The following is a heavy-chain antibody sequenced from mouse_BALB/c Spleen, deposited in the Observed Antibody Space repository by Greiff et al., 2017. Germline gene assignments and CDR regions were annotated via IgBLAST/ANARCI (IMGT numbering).Heavy chain of an antibody. CDR3: ASVAHYYGAQAWFAY. V-gene: IGHV5-4*02. CDR2: ISDGGSYT. D-gene: IGHD1-2*01. J-gene: IGHJ3*01. CDR1: GFTFSDYY. Sequence: EVKLVESGGGLVKPGGSLKLSCAASGFTFSDYYMYWVRQTPEKRLEWVATISDGGSYTYYPDSVKGRFTISRDNAKNNLYLQRSSLKSEDTAMYYCASVAHYYGAQAWFAYWGQGTLVTVSA.